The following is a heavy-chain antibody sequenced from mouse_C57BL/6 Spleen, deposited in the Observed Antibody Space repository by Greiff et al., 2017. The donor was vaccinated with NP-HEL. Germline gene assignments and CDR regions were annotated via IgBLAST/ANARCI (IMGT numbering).Heavy chain of an antibody. CDR1: GFTFSDYG. Sequence: EVQGVESGGGLVKPGGSLKLSCAASGFTFSDYGMHWVRQAPEKGLEWVAYISSGSSNIYYADTVKGRFTISRDNANNTLFLQMTSLRSEDTAMYYCARDSNYYAMDYWGQGTSVTVSS. D-gene: IGHD2-5*01. CDR3: ARDSNYYAMDY. V-gene: IGHV5-17*01. CDR2: ISSGSSNI. J-gene: IGHJ4*01.